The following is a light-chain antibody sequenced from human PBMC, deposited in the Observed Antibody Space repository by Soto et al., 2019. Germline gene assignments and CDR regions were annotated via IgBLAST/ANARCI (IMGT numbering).Light chain of an antibody. V-gene: IGLV2-14*01. CDR2: EVI. J-gene: IGLJ2*01. CDR3: SSFTSSNTQV. Sequence: QSALTQPASVSGSPGQSITISCTGTSSDVGGYNYVSWYQQYPGKAPKLLIYEVINRPSGVSNRFSASKSGNTASLTISGLQSEDEADYYCSSFTSSNTQVFGGGTKLTVL. CDR1: SSDVGGYNY.